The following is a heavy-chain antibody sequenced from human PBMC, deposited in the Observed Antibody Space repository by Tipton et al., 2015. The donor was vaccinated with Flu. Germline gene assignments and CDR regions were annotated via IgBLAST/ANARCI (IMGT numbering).Heavy chain of an antibody. CDR2: IHHTGTT. J-gene: IGHJ5*01. Sequence: TLSLTCTVSGGSISSYYWGWIRQPPGKGLEWIGNIHHTGTTYYNPSLRSRVTIIRDKSKNQFSLKLSFVAAADTAVYYCARRDYSNYVSVPKNWFDSWGQGILVTVSS. V-gene: IGHV4-39*07. D-gene: IGHD4-11*01. CDR3: ARRDYSNYVSVPKNWFDS. CDR1: GGSISSYY.